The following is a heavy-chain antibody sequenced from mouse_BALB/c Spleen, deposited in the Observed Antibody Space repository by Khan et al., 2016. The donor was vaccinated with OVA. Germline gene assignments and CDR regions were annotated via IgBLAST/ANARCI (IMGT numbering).Heavy chain of an antibody. J-gene: IGHJ3*01. V-gene: IGHV5-6*01. CDR2: IKSDGYYT. CDR3: ASHLTGSFAY. CDR1: GFTFSAYS. D-gene: IGHD4-1*01. Sequence: EVKLLESGGDLMKPGGSLKLTCAASGFTFSAYSMSWVRQTLDKKMVGGATIKSDGYYTYYQASVQGRFTISRNNAKNSLSLQMSCLKTDDTAIYYCASHLTGSFAYWGQGTLVTVSA.